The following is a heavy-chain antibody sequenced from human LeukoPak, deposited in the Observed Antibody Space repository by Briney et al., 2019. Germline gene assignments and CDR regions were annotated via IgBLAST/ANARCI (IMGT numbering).Heavy chain of an antibody. V-gene: IGHV1-18*04. CDR1: GYMFNAYG. CDR2: ISSYNGNT. J-gene: IGHJ4*02. Sequence: ASVKVSCKASGYMFNAYGISWVRQAPGQGLEWMGWISSYNGNTNYPQKFQGRVTVTTDTSTTTAYMELTSLTYDDTAMYYCAREVILNAAYCSDCNSGQFFDHWGQGTLVTVSS. CDR3: AREVILNAAYCSDCNSGQFFDH. D-gene: IGHD2-15*01.